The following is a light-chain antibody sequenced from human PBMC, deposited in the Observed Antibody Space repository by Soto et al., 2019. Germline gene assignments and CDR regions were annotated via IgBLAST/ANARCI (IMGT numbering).Light chain of an antibody. Sequence: EIVVTQFPATLSESPGERVTLSCRASQSVSTNLARYQQRPGEAPRLLIFDASARAVDIPGRFSGSVSGTKFTLTISSLQPEDFPVYFCHSYDNWPHGEFCKGTKVNI. CDR3: HSYDNWPHGE. V-gene: IGKV3D-15*01. CDR1: QSVSTN. CDR2: DAS. J-gene: IGKJ1*01.